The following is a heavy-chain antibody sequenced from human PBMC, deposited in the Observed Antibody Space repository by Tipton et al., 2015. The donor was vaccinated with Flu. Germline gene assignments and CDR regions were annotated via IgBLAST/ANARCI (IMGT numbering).Heavy chain of an antibody. CDR2: IYTSGST. CDR1: GGSISSYY. Sequence: TLSLTCIVSGGSISSYYWAWIRQPAGKGPEWIGRIYTSGSTKYNPSLESRVTMSVDTSKNHFSLKLSSVTAADTAVYYCARGSGSGTYMIFDFWGQGTLATVSS. D-gene: IGHD3-10*01. V-gene: IGHV4-4*07. CDR3: ARGSGSGTYMIFDF. J-gene: IGHJ4*02.